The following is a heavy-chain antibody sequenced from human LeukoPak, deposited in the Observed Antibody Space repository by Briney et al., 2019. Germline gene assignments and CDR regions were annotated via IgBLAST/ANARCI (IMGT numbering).Heavy chain of an antibody. Sequence: SETLSLTCTVSGGSISSYYWSWIRQPPGKGLEWIGYIYYSGSTNYNPSLKSRVTISVDTSNNQFSLKLSSVTAADTAVYYCARTYYYDSSGYYPGHYFDYWGQGTLVTVSS. D-gene: IGHD3-22*01. J-gene: IGHJ4*02. CDR1: GGSISSYY. CDR2: IYYSGST. V-gene: IGHV4-59*08. CDR3: ARTYYYDSSGYYPGHYFDY.